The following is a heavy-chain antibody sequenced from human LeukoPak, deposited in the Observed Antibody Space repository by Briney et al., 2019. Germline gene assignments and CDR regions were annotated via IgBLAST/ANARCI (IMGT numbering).Heavy chain of an antibody. CDR1: GGSISGYY. CDR2: IYTSGST. V-gene: IGHV4-4*07. Sequence: SETLSLTCTVSGGSISGYYWSWIRQPAGKGLEWIGRIYTSGSTNYNPSLKSRVTMSVDTSKNQFSLKLSSVTAADTAVYYCARDGDFWSGYPGFDYWGQGTPVTVSS. CDR3: ARDGDFWSGYPGFDY. J-gene: IGHJ4*02. D-gene: IGHD3-3*01.